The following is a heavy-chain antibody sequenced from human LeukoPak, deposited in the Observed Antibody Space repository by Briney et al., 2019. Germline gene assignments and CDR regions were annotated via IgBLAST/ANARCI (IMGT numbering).Heavy chain of an antibody. D-gene: IGHD2-2*02. V-gene: IGHV4-30-4*08. CDR2: IYYSGST. CDR1: GGSISSGDYY. CDR3: ARTAEEVVPAAILGYYYYYMDV. Sequence: PSETLSLTCTVSGGSISSGDYYWSWIRQPPGKGLEWIGYIYYSGSTYYNPSLKSRVTISVDTSKNQFSLKLSSLTAADTAVYYCARTAEEVVPAAILGYYYYYMDVWGKGTTVTVSS. J-gene: IGHJ6*03.